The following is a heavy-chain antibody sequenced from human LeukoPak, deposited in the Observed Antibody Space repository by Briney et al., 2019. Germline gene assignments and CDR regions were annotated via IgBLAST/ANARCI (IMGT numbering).Heavy chain of an antibody. V-gene: IGHV3-23*01. CDR1: GFSFSSYA. D-gene: IGHD3-16*02. CDR3: ARGIPNYDYVWGSYRNYFDY. Sequence: PGGSLRLSCAASGFSFSSYAMTWVRQAPGRGLEWVSVISGDGASTDFIDSVKGRFTISRDNSKQTLHLQMNSLRAEDTAVYYCARGIPNYDYVWGSYRNYFDYWGQGTLATVSS. J-gene: IGHJ4*02. CDR2: ISGDGAST.